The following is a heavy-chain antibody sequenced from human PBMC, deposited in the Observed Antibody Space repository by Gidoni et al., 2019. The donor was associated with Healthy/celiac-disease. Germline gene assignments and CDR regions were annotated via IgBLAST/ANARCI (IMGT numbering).Heavy chain of an antibody. D-gene: IGHD7-27*01. CDR1: GGSISSYY. Sequence: QVQLQESGPGLVKPSETLSLTCTVAGGSISSYYWSWIRQPPGKGLEWIGYIYYSGSPNYTPSLKSRVTISVDTSKNQFSLKLSSVTAADTAVYYCARDHGLTGDGWFDPWGQGTLVTVSS. CDR3: ARDHGLTGDGWFDP. J-gene: IGHJ5*02. V-gene: IGHV4-59*01. CDR2: IYYSGSP.